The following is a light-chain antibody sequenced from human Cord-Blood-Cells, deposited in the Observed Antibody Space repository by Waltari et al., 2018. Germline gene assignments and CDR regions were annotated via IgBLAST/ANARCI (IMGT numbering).Light chain of an antibody. Sequence: EIVMTQSPSTLSVSPAPRPNLSCRASQSVSSHLTWYQQKPGHAPRLLIYGASTMASGIPARFSGSGSGTEFTLTISSLQSEDFAVYYCQQYNNTPLTFGGGTKVEIK. CDR1: QSVSSH. J-gene: IGKJ4*01. CDR2: GAS. V-gene: IGKV3-15*01. CDR3: QQYNNTPLT.